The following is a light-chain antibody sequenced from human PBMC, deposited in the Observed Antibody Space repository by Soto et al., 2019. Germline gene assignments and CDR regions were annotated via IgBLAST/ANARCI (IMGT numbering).Light chain of an antibody. CDR3: SSYTSSSTWV. CDR1: SSDVGGYNY. J-gene: IGLJ1*01. V-gene: IGLV2-14*01. CDR2: EVS. Sequence: QSALTQPASVSGSPGQSITISCTGTSSDVGGYNYVSWYQQHPGKAPKLMIYEVSNRPSGVSTRFSGSKSGNTASLTISGLQAEDEADYYCSSYTSSSTWVFGTGTKVTVL.